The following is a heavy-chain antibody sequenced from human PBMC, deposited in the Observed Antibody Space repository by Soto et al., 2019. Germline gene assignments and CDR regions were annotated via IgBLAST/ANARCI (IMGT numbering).Heavy chain of an antibody. CDR1: GFTFDGYA. CDR2: ISWNSGSI. CDR3: AKDLSTYGAKHVGAFDI. J-gene: IGHJ3*02. V-gene: IGHV3-9*01. D-gene: IGHD4-17*01. Sequence: VQLVESGGGLVQPGRSLRLSCAASGFTFDGYAMHWVRQAPGKGLEWASGISWNSGSIGYADSVKGRFTISRDNAKNSLYLQMNGLRAEDTALYYWAKDLSTYGAKHVGAFDIWGQGTMVTVSS.